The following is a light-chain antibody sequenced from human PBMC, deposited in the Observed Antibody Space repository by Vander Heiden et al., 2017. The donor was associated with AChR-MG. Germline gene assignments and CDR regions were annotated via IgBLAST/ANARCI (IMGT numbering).Light chain of an antibody. CDR1: QTPSST. CDR2: RAS. V-gene: IGKV3-15*01. CDR3: QQYNNWPLT. J-gene: IGKJ4*01. Sequence: EIVMTQSPATLSVSPGERATLSRRASQTPSSTLACYQPTPGSAPRLVIYRASTRATDIPARFSGRGSGTEFTPTTSSRQSEDFAVYYFQQYNNWPLTFGGGTEVEIK.